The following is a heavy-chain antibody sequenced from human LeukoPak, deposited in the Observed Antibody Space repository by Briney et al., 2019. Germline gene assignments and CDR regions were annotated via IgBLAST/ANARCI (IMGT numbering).Heavy chain of an antibody. D-gene: IGHD7-27*01. CDR2: IKKDGSVN. J-gene: IGHJ6*02. CDR1: GFSFSDSW. Sequence: GGSLRLACVASGFSFSDSWMSWVRQAAGKGMEWVADIKKDGSVNDYVDSVKGRFTISRDNAKNSLYLQMDSLRAEDTAVYYCATYTNWVAGDVWGQGTTVSVSS. CDR3: ATYTNWVAGDV. V-gene: IGHV3-7*01.